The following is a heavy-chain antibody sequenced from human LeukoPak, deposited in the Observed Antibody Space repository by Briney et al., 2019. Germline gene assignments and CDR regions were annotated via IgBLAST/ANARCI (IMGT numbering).Heavy chain of an antibody. CDR3: ARDLDGTTIFGVVPLY. CDR2: ISYDGSNK. CDR1: GFTFSSYA. J-gene: IGHJ4*02. V-gene: IGHV3-30-3*01. D-gene: IGHD3-3*01. Sequence: PGRSLRLSCAASGFTFSSYAMHWVRQAPGKGLEWVAVISYDGSNKYYADSVKGRFTISRDNSKNTLYLQMNSLRAEDTAVYYCARDLDGTTIFGVVPLYWGQGTLVTVPS.